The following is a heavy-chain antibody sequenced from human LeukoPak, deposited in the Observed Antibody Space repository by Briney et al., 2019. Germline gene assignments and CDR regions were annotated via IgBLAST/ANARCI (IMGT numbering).Heavy chain of an antibody. CDR1: GFTFSIYS. J-gene: IGHJ4*02. V-gene: IGHV3-21*01. CDR3: ASVGWQLAVY. D-gene: IGHD6-6*01. Sequence: GGSLRLSCAAPGFTFSIYSMNWVRQAPGKGLEGVSSISSSSSYIYYADSVKGRFTISRDNAKNSLYLQMNSLRAEDTAVYYCASVGWQLAVYWGQGTLVTVSS. CDR2: ISSSSSYI.